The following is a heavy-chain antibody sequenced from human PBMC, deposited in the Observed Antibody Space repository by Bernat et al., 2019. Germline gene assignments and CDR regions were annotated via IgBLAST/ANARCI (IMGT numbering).Heavy chain of an antibody. Sequence: EVQLLESGGGLVQPGGSLRLSCAASGFTFSSDAMTWVRQAPGKGLEWVSGISGSGGSTYYAAYVKGRFTISRDNSKNTLYLQMTSLRAEDTAVYYCAKDVVVVPAAMGYFQHWGQGTLVTVSS. V-gene: IGHV3-23*01. J-gene: IGHJ1*01. CDR1: GFTFSSDA. CDR3: AKDVVVVPAAMGYFQH. D-gene: IGHD2-2*01. CDR2: ISGSGGST.